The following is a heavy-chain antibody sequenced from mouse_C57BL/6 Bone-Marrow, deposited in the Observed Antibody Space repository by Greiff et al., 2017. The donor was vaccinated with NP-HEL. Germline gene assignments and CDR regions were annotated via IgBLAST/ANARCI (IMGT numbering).Heavy chain of an antibody. CDR2: ISNGGGST. Sequence: DVKLVESGGGLVQPGGSLKLSCAASGFTFSDYYMYWVRQTPEKRLEWVAYISNGGGSTYYPDTVKGRFTISRDNAKNTLYLQMSRLKSEDTAMYYCARHLGYYAMDYWGQGTSVTVSS. CDR1: GFTFSDYY. CDR3: ARHLGYYAMDY. V-gene: IGHV5-12*01. D-gene: IGHD3-3*01. J-gene: IGHJ4*01.